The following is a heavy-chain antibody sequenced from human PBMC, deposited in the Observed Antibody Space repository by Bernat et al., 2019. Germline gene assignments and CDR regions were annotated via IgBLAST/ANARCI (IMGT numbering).Heavy chain of an antibody. J-gene: IGHJ4*02. CDR2: IWYDGSNK. CDR3: ARDLYYDSSGYSDFDY. CDR1: GFTFSSYG. V-gene: IGHV3-33*01. Sequence: QVQLVESGGGVVQPGRSLRLSCAASGFTFSSYGMHWVRQAPGKGLEWVAAIWYDGSNKYYADSVKGRFTISRDNSKNTLYLQMNSLRAEDTAVYYCARDLYYDSSGYSDFDYWGQGTLVTVSS. D-gene: IGHD3-22*01.